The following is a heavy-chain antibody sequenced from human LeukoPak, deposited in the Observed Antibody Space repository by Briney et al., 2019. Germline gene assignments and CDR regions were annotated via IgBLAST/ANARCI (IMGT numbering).Heavy chain of an antibody. J-gene: IGHJ4*02. D-gene: IGHD4-17*01. Sequence: GASVKVSCKASGYTFTSYYMHWVRQAPGQGLEWMGIINPSGGSTSYAQKFQGRVTMTRDTSTSTVYMELSSLRSEDTAVYYCARELHHRDYGDRGSWDYWGQGTLVTVFS. V-gene: IGHV1-46*01. CDR2: INPSGGST. CDR1: GYTFTSYY. CDR3: ARELHHRDYGDRGSWDY.